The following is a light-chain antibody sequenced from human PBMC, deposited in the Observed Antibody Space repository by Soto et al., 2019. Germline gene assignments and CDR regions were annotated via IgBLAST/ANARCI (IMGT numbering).Light chain of an antibody. J-gene: IGKJ2*01. CDR2: DAS. CDR3: QQYNNYPYT. CDR1: ESIGAW. Sequence: DIQMTQSPFTLSASVGDRVTITCRASESIGAWLAWYQQKPGKAPKLLIYDASSLESGVPSRFSGSASGTQFTLTISSRQPDDFATYFCQQYNNYPYTFGQGTKLEFK. V-gene: IGKV1-5*01.